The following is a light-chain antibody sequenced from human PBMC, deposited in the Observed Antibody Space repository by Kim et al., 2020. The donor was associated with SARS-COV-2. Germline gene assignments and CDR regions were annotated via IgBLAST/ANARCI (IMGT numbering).Light chain of an antibody. CDR3: QQRGSWPPALT. V-gene: IGKV3-11*01. J-gene: IGKJ4*01. Sequence: PGESATHPCGASHNVDIGLASYQQTAGQAPRLLIYDAAVRTAGIPDRFSGSGSGTDFTLTIGSLAPEDFAIYYCQQRGSWPPALTFGGGTKVDIK. CDR1: HNVDIG. CDR2: DAA.